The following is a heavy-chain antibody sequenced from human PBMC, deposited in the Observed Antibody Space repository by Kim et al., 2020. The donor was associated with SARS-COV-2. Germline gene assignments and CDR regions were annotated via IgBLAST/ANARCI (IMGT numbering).Heavy chain of an antibody. V-gene: IGHV3-48*02. Sequence: ADSVKGRFTISRDNAKNSLYLQMNSLRDEDTAVYYCATPTWFGELRGMDVWGQGTTVTVSS. D-gene: IGHD3-10*01. CDR3: ATPTWFGELRGMDV. J-gene: IGHJ6*02.